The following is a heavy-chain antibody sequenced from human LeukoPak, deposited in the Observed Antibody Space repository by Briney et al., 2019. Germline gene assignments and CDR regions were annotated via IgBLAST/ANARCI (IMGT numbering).Heavy chain of an antibody. CDR2: ISWNRGDI. CDR3: AKGTSSSVYYYYGMDV. D-gene: IGHD6-6*01. Sequence: SSGDYYWSWIRQPPGKGLEWVSGISWNRGDIGYADSVKGRFTLSRDNAKNSLYLQMNSLRVEDTALYYCAKGTSSSVYYYYGMDVWGQGTTVTVSS. CDR1: SSGDYY. J-gene: IGHJ6*02. V-gene: IGHV3-9*01.